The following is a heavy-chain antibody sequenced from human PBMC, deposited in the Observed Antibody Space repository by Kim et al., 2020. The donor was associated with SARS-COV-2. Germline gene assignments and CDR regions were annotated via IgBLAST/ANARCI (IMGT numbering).Heavy chain of an antibody. CDR2: IYSSGGT. CDR1: GDSISSYY. Sequence: SETLSLTCTVSGDSISSYYWSLIRQSPGKGLEWIGYIYSSGGTSYNPSLKSRVTISVDTSKNQVSLKLSSVTAADTAVYYCARDSRGTSMIYWGQGTLVT. CDR3: ARDSRGTSMIY. D-gene: IGHD1-1*01. V-gene: IGHV4-59*01. J-gene: IGHJ4*02.